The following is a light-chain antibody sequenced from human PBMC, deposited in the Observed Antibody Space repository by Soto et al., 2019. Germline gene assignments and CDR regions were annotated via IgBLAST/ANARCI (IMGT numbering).Light chain of an antibody. V-gene: IGKV1-5*02. J-gene: IGKJ1*01. CDR1: QSISNW. Sequence: DIQMTQSPSTLSASVGDRVTIICRASQSISNWLAWYQQRPGPAPKLLIYDASNLQSGVPSRFSGSGSGTEFTLPISSLQPDDSATYYCQLYNTYRTFGQGTKVEIK. CDR3: QLYNTYRT. CDR2: DAS.